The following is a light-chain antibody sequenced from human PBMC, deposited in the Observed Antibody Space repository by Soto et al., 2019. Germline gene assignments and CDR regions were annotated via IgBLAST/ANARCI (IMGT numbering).Light chain of an antibody. V-gene: IGKV3-20*01. CDR1: QSVSSSY. CDR2: GAS. J-gene: IGKJ2*01. Sequence: EIVLTQSPGTLSLSPGERTTLSCRASQSVSSSYLAWYQQRPGQAPRLLIYGASSRATGIPDRFSGSGSGTDFTLTISRLEPEDFAVYQCQQYGNSPHTFGQGTKLEIK. CDR3: QQYGNSPHT.